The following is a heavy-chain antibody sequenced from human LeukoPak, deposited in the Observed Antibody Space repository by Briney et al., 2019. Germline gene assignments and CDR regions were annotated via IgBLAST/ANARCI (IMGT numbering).Heavy chain of an antibody. Sequence: SETLSLTCTVSGDSISSYYWTWIRQPPGKGLEWIGYIYYSGSTNYNPSLKSRVTISVDTSKNQFSLKLNCVAAADAAVYYCARENNYFDYWGQGTLVSVSS. CDR3: ARENNYFDY. CDR2: IYYSGST. CDR1: GDSISSYY. J-gene: IGHJ4*02. V-gene: IGHV4-59*01.